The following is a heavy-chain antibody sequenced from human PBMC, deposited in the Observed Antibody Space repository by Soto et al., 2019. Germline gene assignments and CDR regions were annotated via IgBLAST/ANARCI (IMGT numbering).Heavy chain of an antibody. Sequence: GGSLRLSCAASGFTFSSYWMHWVRQAPGKGLVWVSRINSDGSSTSYADSVKGRFTISRDNAKNTLYLQMNSLRAEDTAGYYCARDLHRWGIAVAGRNFQHWGQGTLVTVSS. V-gene: IGHV3-74*01. CDR3: ARDLHRWGIAVAGRNFQH. CDR1: GFTFSSYW. CDR2: INSDGSST. J-gene: IGHJ1*01. D-gene: IGHD6-19*01.